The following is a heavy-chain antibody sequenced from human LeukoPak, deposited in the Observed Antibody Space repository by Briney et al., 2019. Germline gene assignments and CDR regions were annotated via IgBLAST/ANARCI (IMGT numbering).Heavy chain of an antibody. V-gene: IGHV4-59*01. CDR3: AREAVTRSYFDY. J-gene: IGHJ4*02. CDR2: VYYTGST. CDR1: GGSISGYY. D-gene: IGHD4-17*01. Sequence: SETLSLICTVSGGSISGYYWSWIRQPPGKGLEWLGYVYYTGSTRYNPSLESRVTISADTSKDQFSLKLRSLTAADTAIYYCAREAVTRSYFDYWGQGTLVTVSS.